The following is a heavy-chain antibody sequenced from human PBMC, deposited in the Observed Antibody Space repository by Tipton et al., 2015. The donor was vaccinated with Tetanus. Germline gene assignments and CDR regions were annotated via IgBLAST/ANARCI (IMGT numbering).Heavy chain of an antibody. CDR2: VYHSGAT. CDR3: ARANNDYPKKGPFDY. D-gene: IGHD5-12*01. V-gene: IGHV4-61*08. J-gene: IGHJ4*02. CDR1: GGSVRSGDYS. Sequence: QLVQSGAEVKPSETLSLTCTVSGGSVRSGDYSWNWIRQPPGKEPEWVGYVYHSGATNYHPSLKTRLAISADTSKNQFSLNLRSVITADTAVYYCARANNDYPKKGPFDYWGQGILVTVSS.